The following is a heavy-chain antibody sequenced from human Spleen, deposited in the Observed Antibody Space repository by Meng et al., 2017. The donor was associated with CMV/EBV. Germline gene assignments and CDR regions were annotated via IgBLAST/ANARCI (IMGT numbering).Heavy chain of an antibody. D-gene: IGHD2-15*01. CDR2: ITWGGGRT. CDR3: AKEMGFCSGASCFPPDY. CDR1: GFTFDDYT. J-gene: IGHJ4*02. Sequence: GESLKISCATSGFTFDDYTLHWVRQVPGKGLEWVSLITWGGGRTDYADSVRGRFTVSRDNSKTSLFLHMKSLRTEDTAFYYCAKEMGFCSGASCFPPDYWGQGTLVTVSS. V-gene: IGHV3-43*01.